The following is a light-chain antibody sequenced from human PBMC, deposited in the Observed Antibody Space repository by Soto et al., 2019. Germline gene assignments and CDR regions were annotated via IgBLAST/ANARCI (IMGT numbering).Light chain of an antibody. CDR2: KAS. V-gene: IGKV1-5*03. CDR1: QTISSW. Sequence: DIQITQSPSTVSASVGDTVTITCRASQTISSWLAWYQQKPGKAPKLLIYKASTLKSGVPSRFRGSGSGTEFTLTISRLQPDDFATYYCQHYNSYSEAFGQGTKVDIK. CDR3: QHYNSYSEA. J-gene: IGKJ1*01.